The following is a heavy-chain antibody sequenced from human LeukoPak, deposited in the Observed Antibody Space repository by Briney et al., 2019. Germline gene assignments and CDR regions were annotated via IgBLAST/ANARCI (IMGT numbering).Heavy chain of an antibody. CDR1: GFTFSDYY. J-gene: IGHJ4*02. CDR3: ARDGVVVDHYFDY. D-gene: IGHD3-22*01. CDR2: ISSSSSYI. Sequence: AGGSLRLSCAAPGFTFSDYYMNWVRQAPGKGLEWVSSISSSSSYIYYADSVKGRFTISRDNAKNSLYLQMNSLRAEDTAVYYCARDGVVVDHYFDYWGQGTLVTVSS. V-gene: IGHV3-21*01.